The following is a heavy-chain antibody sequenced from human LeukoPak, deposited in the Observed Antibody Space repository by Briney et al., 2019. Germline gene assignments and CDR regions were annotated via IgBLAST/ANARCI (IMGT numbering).Heavy chain of an antibody. Sequence: SETLPLTCTVSGGSISSYYWSWIRQPPGKGLEWIGYIYYSGSTNYNPSLKSRVTISVDRSKNQFSLKLSSVTAADTAVYYCARSPTYDFWSGYYKGGYYFDYWGQGTLVTVSS. CDR3: ARSPTYDFWSGYYKGGYYFDY. D-gene: IGHD3-3*01. V-gene: IGHV4-59*12. CDR2: IYYSGST. CDR1: GGSISSYY. J-gene: IGHJ4*02.